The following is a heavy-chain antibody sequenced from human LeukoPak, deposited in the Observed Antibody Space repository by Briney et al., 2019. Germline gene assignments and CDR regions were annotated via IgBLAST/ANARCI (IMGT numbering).Heavy chain of an antibody. V-gene: IGHV3-9*01. CDR3: AKEDALHI. J-gene: IGHJ3*02. Sequence: GGSLRLSCAASGFTFEDYAMHWIRQAPGKGLEWVSGISWNSGSIGYADSVKGRFTISRDNAKNSLFLQMTSLRVEDTALYYCAKEDALHIWGQGTMVTVSS. CDR1: GFTFEDYA. CDR2: ISWNSGSI.